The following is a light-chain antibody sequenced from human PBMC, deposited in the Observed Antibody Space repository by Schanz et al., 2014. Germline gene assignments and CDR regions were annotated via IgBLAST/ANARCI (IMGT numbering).Light chain of an antibody. Sequence: QSALTQPRSVSGSPGQSVTISCTGASSDVGSYNYVSWYQQHPGKAPKVTIYGVSKRPSGVPDRFSGSKSGNTASLTISDLQAEDEADYYCSSFTSSSSCLFGGGTKLTVL. CDR3: SSFTSSSSCL. CDR1: SSDVGSYNY. CDR2: GVS. V-gene: IGLV2-11*01. J-gene: IGLJ2*01.